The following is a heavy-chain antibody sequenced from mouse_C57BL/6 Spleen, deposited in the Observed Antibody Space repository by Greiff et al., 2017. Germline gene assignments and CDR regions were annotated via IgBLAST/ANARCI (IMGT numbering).Heavy chain of an antibody. D-gene: IGHD2-4*01. CDR2: INPNNGGT. Sequence: VQLQQSGPELVKPGASVKISCKASGYTFTDYYMNWVKQSHGKSLEWIGDINPNNGGTSYNQKFKGKATLTVDKSSSTAYMELRSLTSEDSAVYYCARYYDYDEGAWFAYWGQGTLVTVSA. J-gene: IGHJ3*01. CDR3: ARYYDYDEGAWFAY. V-gene: IGHV1-26*01. CDR1: GYTFTDYY.